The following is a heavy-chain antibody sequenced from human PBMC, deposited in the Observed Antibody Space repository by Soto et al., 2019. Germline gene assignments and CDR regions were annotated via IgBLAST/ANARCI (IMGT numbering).Heavy chain of an antibody. CDR2: ISYDGSNK. J-gene: IGHJ4*02. D-gene: IGHD5-18*01. Sequence: GGSLRLSCAASGFTFSSYGMHWVRRAPGKGLEWVAVISYDGSNKYYADSVKGRFTISRDNSKNTLYLQMNSLRAEDTAVYYCAKEHGYSYGFDYWGQGTLVTVSS. CDR3: AKEHGYSYGFDY. CDR1: GFTFSSYG. V-gene: IGHV3-30*18.